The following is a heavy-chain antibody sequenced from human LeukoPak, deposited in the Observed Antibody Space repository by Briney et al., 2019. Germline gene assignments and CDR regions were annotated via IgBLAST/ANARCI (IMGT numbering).Heavy chain of an antibody. CDR1: GGSFSGYY. CDR2: INHSGST. V-gene: IGHV4-34*01. Sequence: SSETLSLTCAVYGGSFSGYYWSWIRQPPGKGLEWIGEINHSGSTNYNPSLKSRVTISVDTSKNQFSLKLNSVTAADTAVYYCAIPTTVTTYWYFDLWGRGTLVTVSS. D-gene: IGHD4-17*01. CDR3: AIPTTVTTYWYFDL. J-gene: IGHJ2*01.